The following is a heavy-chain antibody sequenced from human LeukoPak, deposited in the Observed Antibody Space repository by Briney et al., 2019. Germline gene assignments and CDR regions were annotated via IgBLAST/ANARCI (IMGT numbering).Heavy chain of an antibody. CDR1: GFTFSSYW. J-gene: IGHJ4*02. V-gene: IGHV3-7*02. Sequence: AGSLRLSCAASGFTFSSYWMCWVRQAPGKGLEWVAKIKQDGREKYYVDSVKGRFTISRDNAKNSLYLQMNSLRAEDTAVYYCASTLTLDYWGQGTLVTVSS. CDR3: ASTLTLDY. CDR2: IKQDGREK.